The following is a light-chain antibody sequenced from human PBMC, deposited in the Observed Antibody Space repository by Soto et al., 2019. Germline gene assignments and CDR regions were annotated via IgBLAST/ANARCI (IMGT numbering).Light chain of an antibody. CDR1: SSDIGSYNL. V-gene: IGLV2-23*01. J-gene: IGLJ2*01. CDR2: EDS. Sequence: QSALTQPASVSGSPGQSLTISCTGTSSDIGSYNLVSWYQQHPGTAPKLMISEDSKRPSGVPNRFSGSKSGNTASLTISGLQAEDEAYYYCCAYAGGSTYVLFGGGTKLTVL. CDR3: CAYAGGSTYVL.